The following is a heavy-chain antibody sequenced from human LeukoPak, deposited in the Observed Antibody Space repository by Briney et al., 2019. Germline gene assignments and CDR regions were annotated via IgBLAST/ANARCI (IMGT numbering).Heavy chain of an antibody. V-gene: IGHV3-7*05. CDR3: ARGGGFSGMDV. CDR2: IKQDGNEK. D-gene: IGHD2-15*01. Sequence: GGSLRLSCAASGFTFSSYWMSWVRQAPGKGLEWVANIKQDGNEKSYVDSVKGRFTISRDNAKNSLYLQMNSLRAEDTAVYYCARGGGFSGMDVWGQGTTATVSS. CDR1: GFTFSSYW. J-gene: IGHJ6*02.